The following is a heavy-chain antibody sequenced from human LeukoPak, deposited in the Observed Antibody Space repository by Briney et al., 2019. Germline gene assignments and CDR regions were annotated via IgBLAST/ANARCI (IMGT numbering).Heavy chain of an antibody. D-gene: IGHD5-18*01. CDR3: ARVMSGYSYGYPDY. CDR1: GGSINSYY. CDR2: FYNSGST. Sequence: SETLSLTCSVSGGSINSYYWSWIRQPPGKRLEWIAYFYNSGSTNYNPSLKSRVTISVDTSKNQFSLKLSSVTAADTAVYYCARVMSGYSYGYPDYWGQGTLVTVSS. V-gene: IGHV4-59*01. J-gene: IGHJ4*02.